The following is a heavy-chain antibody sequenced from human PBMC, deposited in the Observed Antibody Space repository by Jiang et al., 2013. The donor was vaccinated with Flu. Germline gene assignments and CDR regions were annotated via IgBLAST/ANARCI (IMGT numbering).Heavy chain of an antibody. CDR2: IYYSGST. V-gene: IGHV4-31*01. J-gene: IGHJ4*02. CDR1: GGSISSGGYY. Sequence: GSGLVKPSQTLSLTCTVSGGSISSGGYYWSWIRQHPGKGLEWIGYIYYSGSTYYNPSLKSLVTISVDTSKNQFSLKLSSVTAADTAVYYCARSGYSYGYFDYWGQGTLVTVSS. D-gene: IGHD5-18*01. CDR3: ARSGYSYGYFDY.